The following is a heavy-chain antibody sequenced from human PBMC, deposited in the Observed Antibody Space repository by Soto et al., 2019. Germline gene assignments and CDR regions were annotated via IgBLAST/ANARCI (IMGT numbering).Heavy chain of an antibody. J-gene: IGHJ6*02. CDR1: GGTFSSYA. CDR2: IIPIFGTA. V-gene: IGHV1-69*13. Sequence: GASVKVSCKASGGTFSSYALSWVRQAPGQGLESMGGIIPIFGTANYAQEFQGRVTITADESTRTAYMELSSLRSEDTAVYYCARDLSNRDAIYYYCGMDVWGQGTTVTVAS. D-gene: IGHD2-2*01. CDR3: ARDLSNRDAIYYYCGMDV.